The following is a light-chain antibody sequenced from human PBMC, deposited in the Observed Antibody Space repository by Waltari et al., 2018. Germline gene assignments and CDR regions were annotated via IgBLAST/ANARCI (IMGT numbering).Light chain of an antibody. V-gene: IGKV3-20*01. CDR1: QSVSSGY. J-gene: IGKJ1*01. CDR3: HQYGSPGWT. Sequence: DIVLTQSPGTLSLSPGERASLSCRASQSVSSGYLAWYQQKAGQAPRLLIYSVSSRATGIPDRFSGSGSGTDFTLGISRLEPEDFAVYYCHQYGSPGWTFGQGTKVEIK. CDR2: SVS.